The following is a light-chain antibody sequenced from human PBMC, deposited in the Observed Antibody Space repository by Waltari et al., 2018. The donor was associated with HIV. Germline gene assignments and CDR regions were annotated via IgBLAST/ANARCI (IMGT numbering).Light chain of an antibody. CDR1: SSDIGHGT. CDR2: DDD. CDR3: ASWDGRLSWNGRLSGSVV. Sequence: QSLLTLPASASGTPGQRVSIPCSRTSSDIGHGTLRWYQQAPGTAPKLLVYDDDQRASGVPDRFSGSRSGTSASLVIGGLQPEDEADYYCASWDGRLSWNGRLSGSVVFGGGTKMTVL. J-gene: IGLJ2*01. V-gene: IGLV1-44*01.